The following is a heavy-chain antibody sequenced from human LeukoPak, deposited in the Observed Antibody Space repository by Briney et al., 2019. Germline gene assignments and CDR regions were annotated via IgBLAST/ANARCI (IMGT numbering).Heavy chain of an antibody. V-gene: IGHV1-69*01. CDR2: FIPIFGTA. CDR3: VRVQHPAYDISSPYYFDY. CDR1: GGTFSSYA. J-gene: IGHJ4*02. Sequence: ASVKVSCKASGGTFSSYAISWVRQAPGQGLEWMGGFIPIFGTANYAQKFQGRVTITADESTSTAYMELSSLRSEDTAVYYCVRVQHPAYDISSPYYFDYWGQGTLVTVSS. D-gene: IGHD3-9*01.